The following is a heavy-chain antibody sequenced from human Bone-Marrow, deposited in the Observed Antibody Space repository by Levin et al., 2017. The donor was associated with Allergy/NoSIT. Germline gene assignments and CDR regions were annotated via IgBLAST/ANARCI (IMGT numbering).Heavy chain of an antibody. J-gene: IGHJ4*02. CDR1: GYDFITYW. V-gene: IGHV5-51*01. CDR3: AGFGSGYDLGEVDY. D-gene: IGHD5-12*01. CDR2: IYPGDSYT. Sequence: GESLKISCKGSGYDFITYWIGWVRQTPGKGLEWMGIIYPGDSYTRYNPSFQGQVTLSADKSVSTAYLQWSSLTASDTATYYCAGFGSGYDLGEVDYWGQGTLVTVSS.